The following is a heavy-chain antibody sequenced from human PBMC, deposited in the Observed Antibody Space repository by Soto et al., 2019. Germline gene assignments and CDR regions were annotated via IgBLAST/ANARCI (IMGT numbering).Heavy chain of an antibody. J-gene: IGHJ1*01. CDR1: GFTFSDAW. V-gene: IGHV3-15*01. Sequence: EVQLEESGGDLVKPGGSLTLSCVASGFTFSDAWMSWVRQAPGKGLEWVGRIKSKTDGGTIDYAAPVKGRFTISRHDSRNRLYLEINSLKTEDTAVYYCAVHSTTWFRDYFQNWGQGTLVPVSS. CDR3: AVHSTTWFRDYFQN. D-gene: IGHD3-10*01. CDR2: IKSKTDGGTI.